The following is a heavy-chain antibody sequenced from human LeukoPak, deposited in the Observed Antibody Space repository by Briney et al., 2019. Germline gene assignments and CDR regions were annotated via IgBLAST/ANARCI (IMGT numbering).Heavy chain of an antibody. CDR1: GGSISSGYYY. CDR3: ARATRLGYCSSTSCYKGADWFDP. V-gene: IGHV4-30-2*06. D-gene: IGHD2-2*02. Sequence: SETLSLTCTVSGGSISSGYYYWSWIRQSPGKGLESMGYIYHNGSTNYNPSLKSRVTISVDTSKNQFSLKLSSVTAADTAVYYCARATRLGYCSSTSCYKGADWFDPWGQGTLVTVSS. CDR2: IYHNGST. J-gene: IGHJ5*02.